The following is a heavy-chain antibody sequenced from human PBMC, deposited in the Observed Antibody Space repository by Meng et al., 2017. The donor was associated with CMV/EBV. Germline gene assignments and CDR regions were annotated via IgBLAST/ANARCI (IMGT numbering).Heavy chain of an antibody. CDR1: GGTFSSYA. D-gene: IGHD6-19*01. Sequence: SVKVSCKASGGTFSSYAISWVRQAPGQGLEWMGGIIPILGIANYAQKFQGRVTITADKSTSTAYMELSSLRSEDTAVYYCAREGSGDYYYYYGMDVWGQGTTVTVSS. J-gene: IGHJ6*02. V-gene: IGHV1-69*10. CDR2: IIPILGIA. CDR3: AREGSGDYYYYYGMDV.